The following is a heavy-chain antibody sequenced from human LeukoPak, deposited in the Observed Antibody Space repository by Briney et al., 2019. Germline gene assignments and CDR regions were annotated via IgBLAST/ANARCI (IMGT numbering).Heavy chain of an antibody. J-gene: IGHJ4*02. CDR3: ARSHDHLWGNYPDY. CDR2: IYYSGSI. CDR1: GASISSYY. V-gene: IGHV4-59*12. D-gene: IGHD3-16*02. Sequence: SETLSLTCTVSGASISSYYWSWIRQPPGKGLEWIGDIYYSGSIKYNPSLKSRVTLSVDKSKNQFSLRLNSVTAADTAMYYCARSHDHLWGNYPDYWGQGTLVTVSS.